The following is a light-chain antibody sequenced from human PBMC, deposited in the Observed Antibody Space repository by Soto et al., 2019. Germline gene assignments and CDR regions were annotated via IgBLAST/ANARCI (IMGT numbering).Light chain of an antibody. CDR3: QQYGSSPT. V-gene: IGKV3-20*01. J-gene: IGKJ1*01. Sequence: EIVLTQSPGTLSLSPGERATLSCRASQSVSSSYVAWYQQKPGQAPRLLIYGASSRATGIPDRFSGSGSGTDFTLTISILEPEDFAVYYCQQYGSSPTFGQGTKVDIK. CDR2: GAS. CDR1: QSVSSSY.